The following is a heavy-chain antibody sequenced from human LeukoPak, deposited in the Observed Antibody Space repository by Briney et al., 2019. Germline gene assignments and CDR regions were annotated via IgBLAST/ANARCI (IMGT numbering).Heavy chain of an antibody. J-gene: IGHJ5*02. D-gene: IGHD5-18*01. CDR2: ISYDGSNK. V-gene: IGHV3-30*03. CDR1: GFTFSSYA. Sequence: PGGSLRLSCAASGFTFSSYAMHCVRQAPSQGLEWVAVISYDGSNKYYADSVKGRFTIYRDNSRNTLYLQMNSLRAEDTAVYYCARGYSYGELNWFDPWGQGTLVTVSS. CDR3: ARGYSYGELNWFDP.